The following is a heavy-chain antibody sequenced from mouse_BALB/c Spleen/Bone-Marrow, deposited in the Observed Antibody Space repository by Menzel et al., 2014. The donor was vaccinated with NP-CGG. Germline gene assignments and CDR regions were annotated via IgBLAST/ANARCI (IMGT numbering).Heavy chain of an antibody. Sequence: QVQLQQPGAELVMPGASVKMSCKAPGYTFTDYWMHWVKQRPGQGLEWIGAIDTSDSYTSYNQKFKGKATLTVDESSSTAYMQLSSLTSEDSAVYYCAREDYGYGAMDYWGQGTSVTVSS. CDR2: IDTSDSYT. V-gene: IGHV1-69*01. CDR3: AREDYGYGAMDY. CDR1: GYTFTDYW. D-gene: IGHD2-2*01. J-gene: IGHJ4*01.